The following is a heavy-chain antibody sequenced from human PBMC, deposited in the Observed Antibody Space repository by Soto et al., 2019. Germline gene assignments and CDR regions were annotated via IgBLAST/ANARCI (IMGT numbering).Heavy chain of an antibody. V-gene: IGHV1-18*01. J-gene: IGHJ4*02. Sequence: QVQLVQSGAEVKKPGASVKVSCKASGYTFTSYGISWVRQAPGQGLEWMGWISAYNGNTNYAQKLQGRVTMTTDTSTSTAYMELRSLRSDDTAVYYCAGHSSSWDDEYYFDYWGQGTLVTVSS. CDR2: ISAYNGNT. CDR1: GYTFTSYG. D-gene: IGHD6-13*01. CDR3: AGHSSSWDDEYYFDY.